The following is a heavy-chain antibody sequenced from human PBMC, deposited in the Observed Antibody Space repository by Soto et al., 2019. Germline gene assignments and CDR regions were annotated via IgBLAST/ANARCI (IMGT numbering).Heavy chain of an antibody. CDR2: IKQDGSEK. Sequence: EVQLVESGGGLVQPGGSLRLSCAASGFTFSSYWMSWVRQAPGKGLEWVANIKQDGSEKYYVDSVKGRFTISRDNAKNSLYLQMNRLRAEDTAVYYCARGHFVVVPAADYWGQGTLVTVSS. CDR3: ARGHFVVVPAADY. CDR1: GFTFSSYW. D-gene: IGHD2-2*01. V-gene: IGHV3-7*04. J-gene: IGHJ4*02.